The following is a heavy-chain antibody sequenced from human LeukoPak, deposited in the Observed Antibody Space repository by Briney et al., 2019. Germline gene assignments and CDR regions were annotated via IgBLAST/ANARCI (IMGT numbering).Heavy chain of an antibody. CDR1: GFTFSSYA. D-gene: IGHD3-3*01. V-gene: IGHV3-23*01. CDR2: ISGSGGST. Sequence: GGSLRLSCAASGFTFSSYAMNWVRQAPGKGLEWVSAISGSGGSTYYADAVKGRFTISRDNSKNTLYLQMNSLRAEDTAIYYCAKVRGSRITIFGVVIFASGGMDVWGQGTTVTVSS. J-gene: IGHJ6*02. CDR3: AKVRGSRITIFGVVIFASGGMDV.